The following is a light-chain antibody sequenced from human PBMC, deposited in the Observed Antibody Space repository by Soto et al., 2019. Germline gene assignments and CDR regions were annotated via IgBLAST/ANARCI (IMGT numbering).Light chain of an antibody. V-gene: IGKV3-15*01. Sequence: EIVMTQSPATLSVSPRERATLSCRASQRISSNLAWYQQKPGQAPRLLIYGASTRATGIPERFSGSGSGTEFTLTISSLKSEDFAVYHCQQYNNWPPAYTFGQGTKVDI. CDR1: QRISSN. CDR2: GAS. J-gene: IGKJ2*01. CDR3: QQYNNWPPAYT.